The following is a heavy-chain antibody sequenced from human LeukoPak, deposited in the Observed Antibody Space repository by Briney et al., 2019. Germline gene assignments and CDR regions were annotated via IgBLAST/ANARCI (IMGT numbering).Heavy chain of an antibody. D-gene: IGHD2-21*02. CDR1: GFNFSSYA. J-gene: IGHJ4*02. Sequence: GTSLRLSCAASGFNFSSYAMHWVRQAPGEGLEWVGLISYGGIDKSYADSVKGRFTISRDSSKRTLYLQMNSLRAEDTAMYYCARDTTDCGGDCFQGYWGQGTLVTVSS. V-gene: IGHV3-30*04. CDR3: ARDTTDCGGDCFQGY. CDR2: ISYGGIDK.